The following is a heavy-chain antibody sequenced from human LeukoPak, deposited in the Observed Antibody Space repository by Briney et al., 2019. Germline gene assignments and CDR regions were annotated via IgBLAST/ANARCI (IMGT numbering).Heavy chain of an antibody. CDR2: ISYDGSNK. Sequence: GGSLRLSCAASGFTFSSYAMHWVRQAPGKGLEWVAVISYDGSNKYYADSVKGRFTISRDNSKNTLYLQMNSLRAEDTAVYYCARDLRYGSGNRFDYWGQGTLVTVSS. V-gene: IGHV3-30-3*01. CDR1: GFTFSSYA. J-gene: IGHJ4*02. CDR3: ARDLRYGSGNRFDY. D-gene: IGHD3-10*01.